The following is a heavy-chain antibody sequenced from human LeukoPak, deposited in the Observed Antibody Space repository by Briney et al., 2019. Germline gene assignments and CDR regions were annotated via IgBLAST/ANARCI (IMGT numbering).Heavy chain of an antibody. V-gene: IGHV5-51*01. CDR2: IYPDDSDT. J-gene: IGHJ3*02. CDR3: ARRSPIYDAFDI. Sequence: GESLKISCKASGYRFSRYWLAWVRQMPGKGLEWMGIIYPDDSDTRYSPSFQGQVTISADKSISTAYMQWSGLQASDTGIYYCARRSPIYDAFDIWGQGTMVTVSS. CDR1: GYRFSRYW. D-gene: IGHD3-3*02.